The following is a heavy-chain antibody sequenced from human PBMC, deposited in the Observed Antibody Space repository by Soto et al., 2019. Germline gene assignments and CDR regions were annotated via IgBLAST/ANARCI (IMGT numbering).Heavy chain of an antibody. J-gene: IGHJ6*02. CDR2: IYYSGST. Sequence: SETLSLTCTVSGGSISSYYWSWIRQPPGKGLEWIGYIYYSGSTNYNPSLKSRVTISVDTSKNQFSLKLSSVTAADTAVYYCARGEYSSSEYLYYYYGMDVWGQGTTVTVSS. CDR3: ARGEYSSSEYLYYYYGMDV. D-gene: IGHD6-6*01. CDR1: GGSISSYY. V-gene: IGHV4-59*01.